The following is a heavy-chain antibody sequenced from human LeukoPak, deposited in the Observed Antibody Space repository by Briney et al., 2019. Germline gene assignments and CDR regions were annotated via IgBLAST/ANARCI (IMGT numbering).Heavy chain of an antibody. D-gene: IGHD6-13*01. V-gene: IGHV5-51*01. CDR1: GYSFTSYW. CDR2: IYPGDSDT. Sequence: PGESLKISCQYSGYSFTSYWIGWVRQMPGKGLEWVGTIYPGDSDTRYSPSFQGQVTISADKSISTAYLQWSSLKASDTAMYYCARRDPSGIAAAGYDAFDIWGQGTMVTVSS. CDR3: ARRDPSGIAAAGYDAFDI. J-gene: IGHJ3*02.